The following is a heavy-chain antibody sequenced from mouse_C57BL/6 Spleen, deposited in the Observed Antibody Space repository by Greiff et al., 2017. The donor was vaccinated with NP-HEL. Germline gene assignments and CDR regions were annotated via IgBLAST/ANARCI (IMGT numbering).Heavy chain of an antibody. D-gene: IGHD4-1*01. V-gene: IGHV1-9*01. CDR1: GYTFTGYW. J-gene: IGHJ2*01. CDR3: ARSTGDFDY. CDR2: ILPGSGST. Sequence: QVQLQQSGAELMKPGASVKLSCKATGYTFTGYWIEWVKQRPGHGLEWIGEILPGSGSTNYNEKFKSKATLTVDKSSSTAYMQLSSLTSEDSAVYYCARSTGDFDYWGQGTTLTVSS.